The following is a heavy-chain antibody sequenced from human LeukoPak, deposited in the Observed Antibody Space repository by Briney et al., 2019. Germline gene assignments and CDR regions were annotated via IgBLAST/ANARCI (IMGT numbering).Heavy chain of an antibody. CDR2: IIPIFGTA. D-gene: IGHD5-18*01. CDR3: AREGVDTAMETYYYYYMDV. V-gene: IGHV1-69*13. Sequence: ASVKVSCKASGGTFSSCAISWVRQAPGQGLEWMGGIIPIFGTANYAQKFQGRVTITADESTSTAYMELSSLRSEDTAVYYCAREGVDTAMETYYYYYMDVWGKGTTVTVSS. CDR1: GGTFSSCA. J-gene: IGHJ6*03.